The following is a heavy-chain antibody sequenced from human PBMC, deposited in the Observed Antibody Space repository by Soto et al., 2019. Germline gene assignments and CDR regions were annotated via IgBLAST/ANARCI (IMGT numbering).Heavy chain of an antibody. CDR3: ARDRITMVRGVIAHYYYYGMDV. V-gene: IGHV1-46*01. CDR2: INPSGGST. J-gene: IGHJ6*02. D-gene: IGHD3-10*01. CDR1: GYTFTIYY. Sequence: ASVKVSCKASGYTFTIYYMHWVRQAPGQGLEWMGIINPSGGSTSYAQKFQGRVTMTRDTSTSTVYMELSSLRSEDTAVYYCARDRITMVRGVIAHYYYYGMDVWGQGTTVTVSS.